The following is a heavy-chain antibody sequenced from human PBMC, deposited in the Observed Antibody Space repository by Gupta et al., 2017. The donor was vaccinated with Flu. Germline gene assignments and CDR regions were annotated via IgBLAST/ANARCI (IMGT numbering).Heavy chain of an antibody. V-gene: IGHV4-61*02. CDR2: IYTTDYKPAL. Sequence: QVRLQESGPGLGKPLQTLSSPSIVSGVSTTSASHYCSWIRQHAGKGLEWIGRIYTTDYKPALNYNPSLKSRVTISIDTSKNQFSLRLTSVTAADRAVYYCARGNSKQTTSGYYDYWGQGMLVTVSS. D-gene: IGHD1-26*01. J-gene: IGHJ4*02. CDR3: ARGNSKQTTSGYYDY. CDR1: GVSTTSASHY.